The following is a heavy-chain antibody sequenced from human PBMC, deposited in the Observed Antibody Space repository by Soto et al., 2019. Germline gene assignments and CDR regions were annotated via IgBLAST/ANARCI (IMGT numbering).Heavy chain of an antibody. J-gene: IGHJ6*02. CDR2: ISSSSSYI. D-gene: IGHD6-19*01. V-gene: IGHV3-21*01. CDR3: ARDPGSGWYYYYYGMDV. CDR1: GFTFSSYS. Sequence: GGSLRLSCAASGFTFSSYSMNWVRQAPGKGLEWVSSISSSSSYIYYADSVKGRFTISRDNAKNSLYLQMNSLRAEDTAVYYCARDPGSGWYYYYYGMDVWGQGTTVTVSS.